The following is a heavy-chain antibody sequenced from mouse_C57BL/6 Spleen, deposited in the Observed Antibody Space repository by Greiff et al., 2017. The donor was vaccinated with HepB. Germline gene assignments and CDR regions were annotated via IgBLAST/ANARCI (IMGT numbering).Heavy chain of an antibody. D-gene: IGHD2-4*01. Sequence: QVQLQQPGAELVKPGASVKLSCKASGYTFTSYWMHWVKQRPGRGLEWIGRIDPNSGGTKYNEKFKSKATLTVDKPSSTAYMQLSSLTSEDSAVYYCARFPNDYDKEGGYWYFDYWGQGTTLTVSS. V-gene: IGHV1-72*01. CDR2: IDPNSGGT. J-gene: IGHJ2*01. CDR1: GYTFTSYW. CDR3: ARFPNDYDKEGGYWYFDY.